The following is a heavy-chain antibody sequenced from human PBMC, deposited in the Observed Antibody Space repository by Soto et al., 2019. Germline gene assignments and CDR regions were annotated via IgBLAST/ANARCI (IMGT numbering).Heavy chain of an antibody. CDR1: GFTFSSYA. J-gene: IGHJ6*02. V-gene: IGHV3-23*01. D-gene: IGHD4-17*01. Sequence: HPGGSLRLSCAASGFTFSSYAMSWVRQAPGKGLEWVSAISGSGGSTYYADSVKGRFTISRDNSKNTLYLQMNSLRAEDTAVYYCAKQDGDYPIGGYYYYYGMDVWGQGTTVTVSS. CDR3: AKQDGDYPIGGYYYYYGMDV. CDR2: ISGSGGST.